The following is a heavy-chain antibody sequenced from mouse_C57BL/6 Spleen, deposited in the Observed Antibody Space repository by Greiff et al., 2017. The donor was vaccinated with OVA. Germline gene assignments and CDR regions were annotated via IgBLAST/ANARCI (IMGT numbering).Heavy chain of an antibody. V-gene: IGHV1-55*01. CDR1: GYTFTSYW. CDR2: IYPGSGST. Sequence: QVQLKQPGAELVKPGASVKMSCKASGYTFTSYWITWVKQRPGQGLEWIGDIYPGSGSTNYNEKFKSKATLTVDTSSSTAYMQLSSLTSEDSAVYYCARCTTVVAEDYAMDYWGQGTSVTVSS. CDR3: ARCTTVVAEDYAMDY. J-gene: IGHJ4*01. D-gene: IGHD1-1*01.